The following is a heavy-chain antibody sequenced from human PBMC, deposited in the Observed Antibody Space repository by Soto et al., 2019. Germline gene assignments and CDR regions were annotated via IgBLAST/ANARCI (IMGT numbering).Heavy chain of an antibody. CDR2: IKQDGSEK. CDR1: GFTFSSYW. V-gene: IGHV3-7*01. D-gene: IGHD2-2*01. CDR3: ARERLLWGKGFDY. Sequence: GGSLRLSCAASGFTFSSYWMSWVRQAPGKGLEWVANIKQDGSEKYYVDSVKGRFTISRDNAKNSLYLQMNSLRAEDTAVYYCARERLLWGKGFDYWGQGTLVTVSS. J-gene: IGHJ4*02.